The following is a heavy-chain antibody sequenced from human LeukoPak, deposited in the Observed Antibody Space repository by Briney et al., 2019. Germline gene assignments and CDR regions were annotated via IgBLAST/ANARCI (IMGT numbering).Heavy chain of an antibody. CDR1: GFIFSTYW. J-gene: IGHJ4*02. CDR2: IKYDGNEK. Sequence: GGSLRLSCAASGFIFSTYWMTWVRQAPGKGLEWVATIKYDGNEKYYVDSVRGRFTISRDNAKNSLYLQMNSLTAEDTAVFYCVRESFTRGDFNWGQGTLVSVSS. D-gene: IGHD7-27*01. CDR3: VRESFTRGDFN. V-gene: IGHV3-7*01.